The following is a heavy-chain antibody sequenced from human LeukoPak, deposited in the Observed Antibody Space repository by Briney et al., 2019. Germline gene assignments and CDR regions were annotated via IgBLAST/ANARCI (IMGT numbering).Heavy chain of an antibody. J-gene: IGHJ5*02. D-gene: IGHD3-3*01. CDR3: AGDAQRFLEWLLYGGNWFDP. CDR2: ISSSGSTI. V-gene: IGHV3-11*01. Sequence: GGSLRLSCAASGFTFSDYYMSWIRQAPGKGLEWVSYISSSGSTIYYADSVKGRFTISRDNAKNSLYLQMNSLRAEDTAVYYCAGDAQRFLEWLLYGGNWFDPWGQGTLVTVSS. CDR1: GFTFSDYY.